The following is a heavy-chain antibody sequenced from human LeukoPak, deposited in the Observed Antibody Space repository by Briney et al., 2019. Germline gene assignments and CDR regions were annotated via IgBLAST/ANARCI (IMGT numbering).Heavy chain of an antibody. J-gene: IGHJ5*02. CDR3: TKDPNGDYVGAFDP. Sequence: PGGSLRLSCAASGFTFSNFAMTWVRQAPGKGLECDSSITGSHDPTYNTDSVKGRFTISRDNSQNTLYLQMNSLRAEDTAVYYCTKDPNGDYVGAFDPRGQGTLVTVSS. CDR2: ITGSHDPT. V-gene: IGHV3-23*01. CDR1: GFTFSNFA. D-gene: IGHD4-17*01.